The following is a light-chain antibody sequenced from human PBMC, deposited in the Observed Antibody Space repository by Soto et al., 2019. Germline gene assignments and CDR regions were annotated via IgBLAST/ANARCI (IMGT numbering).Light chain of an antibody. J-gene: IGKJ3*01. V-gene: IGKV3-20*01. CDR1: QSVSSSY. CDR3: QQYGSSPFT. Sequence: EIVLTQSPCTLSFSPVERATLSCRASQSVSSSYLAWYQQKPGQTPRLLFYGASSRATGIPDRFSGSGSGTDFTLTISSLEPEDFEVYYCQQYGSSPFTFGPGTKVDIK. CDR2: GAS.